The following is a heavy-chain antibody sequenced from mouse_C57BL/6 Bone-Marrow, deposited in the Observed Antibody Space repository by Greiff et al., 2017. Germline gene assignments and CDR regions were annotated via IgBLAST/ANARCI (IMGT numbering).Heavy chain of an antibody. CDR1: GYTFTSYG. D-gene: IGHD3-2*02. Sequence: QVQLQQSGAELARPGASVKLSCKASGYTFTSYGISWVKQSTGQGLEWIGEIYPRSGNTYYNEKFKGKATLTADKSSSTAYMELRSLTSEDSAVYFGARGQLRLCPFFAYWGKGTLVTVSA. V-gene: IGHV1-81*01. CDR3: ARGQLRLCPFFAY. CDR2: IYPRSGNT. J-gene: IGHJ3*01.